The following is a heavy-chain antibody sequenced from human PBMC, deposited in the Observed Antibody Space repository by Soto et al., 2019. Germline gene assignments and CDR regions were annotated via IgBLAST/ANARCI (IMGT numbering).Heavy chain of an antibody. Sequence: QGQLVQSGAEVKKPGASVKVSCKASGYTFTRYGISWVRQAPGQGLEWMGWISGYNGHTKYAQKCEGRVTMTIDTSTTTTYMELRSLTSDDTAVYYCAKNGQPPYYYYGMDVWGQGTTVTVSS. J-gene: IGHJ6*02. V-gene: IGHV1-18*01. D-gene: IGHD2-8*01. CDR3: AKNGQPPYYYYGMDV. CDR2: ISGYNGHT. CDR1: GYTFTRYG.